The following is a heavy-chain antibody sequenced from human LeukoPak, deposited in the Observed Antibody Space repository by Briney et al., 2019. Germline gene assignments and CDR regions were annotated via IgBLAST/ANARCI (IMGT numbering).Heavy chain of an antibody. D-gene: IGHD6-19*01. Sequence: PGGSLRLSCVASGLTFSNYNMHWVRQAPGKGLEWVAVIWHDGNYKYYVDSVKGRFTISRDNSKNTLYLQMNSLRAEDTAVYYCARDLSSGLDYWGQGTLVTVSS. CDR2: IWHDGNYK. J-gene: IGHJ4*02. CDR1: GLTFSNYN. CDR3: ARDLSSGLDY. V-gene: IGHV3-33*01.